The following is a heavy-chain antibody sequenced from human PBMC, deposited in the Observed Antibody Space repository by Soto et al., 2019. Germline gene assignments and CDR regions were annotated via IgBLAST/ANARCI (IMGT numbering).Heavy chain of an antibody. V-gene: IGHV4-61*01. J-gene: IGHJ6*02. Sequence: SETLSLTCTVSGGSVSSGSYYWSWIRQPPGKGLEWIGYIYYSGSTNYNPSLKSRVTISVDTSKNQFSLKLSSVTAADTAVYYCARDQSPPYYDYVWGSYRDGMDVWGQGTTVTVS. CDR2: IYYSGST. D-gene: IGHD3-16*02. CDR1: GGSVSSGSYY. CDR3: ARDQSPPYYDYVWGSYRDGMDV.